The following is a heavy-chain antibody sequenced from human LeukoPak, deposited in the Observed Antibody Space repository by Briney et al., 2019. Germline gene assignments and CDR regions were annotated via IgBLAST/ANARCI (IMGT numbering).Heavy chain of an antibody. CDR2: INPNSDGT. CDR1: GYTFIDYY. CDR3: AKEYYYDSSGYYALDC. D-gene: IGHD3-22*01. J-gene: IGHJ4*02. Sequence: VTVTFLCSGYTFIDYYMHGVRPARAQGLEGMGWINPNSDGTNYAQKIQGRVTMTRDTSISTAYIELSTLRSDDTAVYYSAKEYYYDSSGYYALDCWGQGTLVTVSS. V-gene: IGHV1-2*02.